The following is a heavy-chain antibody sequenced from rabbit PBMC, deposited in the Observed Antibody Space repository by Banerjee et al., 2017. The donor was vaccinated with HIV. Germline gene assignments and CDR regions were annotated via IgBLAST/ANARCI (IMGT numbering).Heavy chain of an antibody. CDR3: ARNYDL. J-gene: IGHJ4*01. CDR1: GFDLSSSGY. Sequence: VESGGGLVKPGASLTLTCKASGFDLSSSGYMCWVRQAPGKGLEWIGCIYTGSSGSTNYASWAKGRFTISKTSSTTVTLQMTSLTAADTATYFCARNYDLWGPGTLVTDS. V-gene: IGHV1S40*01. CDR2: IYTGSSGST. D-gene: IGHD2-1*01.